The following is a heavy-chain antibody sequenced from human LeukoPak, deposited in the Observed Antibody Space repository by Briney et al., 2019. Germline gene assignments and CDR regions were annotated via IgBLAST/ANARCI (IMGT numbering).Heavy chain of an antibody. CDR3: ATEGGWQPTDYGDHVY. CDR1: GYTFTNYG. Sequence: ASVKVSCKASGYTFTNYGITWVRQAPGQGLEWMGWISPYNGNTNYAQKFQGRVTMTTDTSTSTAYMELRSLRSDDTALYYCATEGGWQPTDYGDHVYWGQGTLVTVSS. CDR2: ISPYNGNT. D-gene: IGHD4-17*01. J-gene: IGHJ4*02. V-gene: IGHV1-18*01.